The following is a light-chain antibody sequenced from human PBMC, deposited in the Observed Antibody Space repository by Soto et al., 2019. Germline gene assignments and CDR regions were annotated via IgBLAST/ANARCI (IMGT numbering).Light chain of an antibody. V-gene: IGLV4-69*01. Sequence: QSVLTQSPSASASLGASVKLTCTLSSGHSSYAIAWHQQQPEKGPRYLMRLNSDGSHSKGDGIPDRFSGSSSGAERYLTISSLQSEDEADYYCQAWGTDVIFAGGTQLTVL. J-gene: IGLJ2*01. CDR3: QAWGTDVI. CDR1: SGHSSYA. CDR2: LNSDGSH.